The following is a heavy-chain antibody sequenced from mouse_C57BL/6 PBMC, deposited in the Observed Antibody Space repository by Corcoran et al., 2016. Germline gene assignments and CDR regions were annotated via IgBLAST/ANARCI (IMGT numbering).Heavy chain of an antibody. V-gene: IGHV1-62-2*01. CDR3: ARHEEGYGNYVDAMDY. Sequence: QVQLQQSGAELVKPGASVKLSCTASGYTFTEYTIHWVKLRSGQGLEGIGWFYPGSGSIKYNEKFKDKATLTADKSSSTVYMQLSRLTSEDSAGYFCARHEEGYGNYVDAMDYGGQGTSVTVSS. J-gene: IGHJ4*01. CDR2: FYPGSGSI. CDR1: GYTFTEYT. D-gene: IGHD2-1*01.